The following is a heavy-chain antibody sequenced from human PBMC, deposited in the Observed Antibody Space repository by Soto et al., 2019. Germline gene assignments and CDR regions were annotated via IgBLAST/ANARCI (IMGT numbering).Heavy chain of an antibody. CDR2: IHNSGGT. CDR3: ARGGTSGSAVYNWFDP. D-gene: IGHD3-10*01. J-gene: IGHJ5*02. CDR1: GASVSSFS. Sequence: SETLSLTCSVPGASVSSFSWSWMRQSPGKGLEWIGYIHNSGGTNYTPSLRSRVTISVDTSKNLLSLNLTSLTAADTAVYYCARGGTSGSAVYNWFDPWGQGTLVTVSS. V-gene: IGHV4-59*02.